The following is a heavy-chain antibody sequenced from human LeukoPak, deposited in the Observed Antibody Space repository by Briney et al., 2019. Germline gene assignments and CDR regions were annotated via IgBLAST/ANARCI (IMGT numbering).Heavy chain of an antibody. CDR2: IYYSGST. V-gene: IGHV4-59*01. J-gene: IGHJ3*02. D-gene: IGHD6-6*01. CDR1: GGSISSYY. CDR3: ARDRQLADAFDI. Sequence: KPSETLSLTCTVSGGSISSYYWSWLRQPPGKGLEWIGYIYYSGSTNYNPSLKSRVTISVDTSKNQFSLKLSSVTAADTAVYYCARDRQLADAFDIWGQGTMVTVSS.